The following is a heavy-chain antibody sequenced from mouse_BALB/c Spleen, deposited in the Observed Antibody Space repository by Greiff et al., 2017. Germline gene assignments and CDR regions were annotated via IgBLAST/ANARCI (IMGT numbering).Heavy chain of an antibody. J-gene: IGHJ1*01. V-gene: IGHV5-6-5*01. CDR1: GFTFSSYA. D-gene: IGHD2-1*01. CDR2: ISSGGST. Sequence: EVMLVESGGGLVKPGGSLKLSCAASGFTFSSYAMSWVRQTPEKRLEWVASISSGGSTYYPDSVKGRFTISRDNARNILYLQMSSLRSEDTAMYYCARGDGNYGYWYFDVWGAGTTVTVSS. CDR3: ARGDGNYGYWYFDV.